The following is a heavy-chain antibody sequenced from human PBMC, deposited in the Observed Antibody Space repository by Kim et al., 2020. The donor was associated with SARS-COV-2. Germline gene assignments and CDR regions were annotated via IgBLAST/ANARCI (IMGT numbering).Heavy chain of an antibody. CDR2: T. J-gene: IGHJ6*02. Sequence: TAYAPSVKGRFIVSREKSKKSLYLQMNSLKTEDTAVYYCARDTAAAMDVWGQGTTVTVSS. CDR3: ARDTAAAMDV. V-gene: IGHV3-72*01. D-gene: IGHD6-25*01.